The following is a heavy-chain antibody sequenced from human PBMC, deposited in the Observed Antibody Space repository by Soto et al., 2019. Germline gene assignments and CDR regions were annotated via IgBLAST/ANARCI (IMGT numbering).Heavy chain of an antibody. Sequence: PGGSLRLSCAAHGFSFNPYGMQWVRQATGKGLEREAFISNDRSNKYYADSVKGRFNVSRDNSKKTLYLQMNSLRADYTGVYYCAKGGRQWLVTSDFNYWGQGA. CDR3: AKGGRQWLVTSDFNY. D-gene: IGHD6-19*01. CDR2: ISNDRSNK. V-gene: IGHV3-30*18. CDR1: GFSFNPYG. J-gene: IGHJ4*02.